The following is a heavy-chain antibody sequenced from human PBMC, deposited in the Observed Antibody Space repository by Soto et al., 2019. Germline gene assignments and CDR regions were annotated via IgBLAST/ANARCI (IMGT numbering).Heavy chain of an antibody. CDR3: AREGEATPFDY. CDR1: GGSISSGDYY. J-gene: IGHJ4*02. Sequence: SETLSLTCTVSGGSISSGDYYWSWIRQPPGKGLEWIGYIYYSGSTYYNPSLKSRVTISVDTSKNQFSPKLSSVTAADTAVYYCAREGEATPFDYWGQGTLVTVSS. D-gene: IGHD3-16*01. V-gene: IGHV4-30-4*01. CDR2: IYYSGST.